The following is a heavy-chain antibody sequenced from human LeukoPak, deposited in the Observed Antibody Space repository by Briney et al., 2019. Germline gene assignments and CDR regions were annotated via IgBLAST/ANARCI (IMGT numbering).Heavy chain of an antibody. CDR2: ISGSGGST. D-gene: IGHD6-19*01. CDR3: AHLGQWLAQFDY. CDR1: GFTFSSYA. J-gene: IGHJ4*02. V-gene: IGHV3-23*01. Sequence: GGSLRLSCAASGFTFSSYAMSWVRQAPGKGLEWVSAISGSGGSTYYADSVKGRFTISRDNSEKTLYLQMNSLRAEDTAIYYCAHLGQWLAQFDYWGQGTLVTVSS.